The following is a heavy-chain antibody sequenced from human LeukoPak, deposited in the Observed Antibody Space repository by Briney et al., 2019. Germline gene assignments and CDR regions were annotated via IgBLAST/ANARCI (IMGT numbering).Heavy chain of an antibody. V-gene: IGHV3-48*01. J-gene: IGHJ4*02. CDR2: ISSSSNTI. Sequence: GASLRLSCAPSGLTFRSYNMNWVPPAPGKRLEWISYISSSSNTIYYADSVKGRFTISRDNAKNSLYLQMNSLRVEDTAVYFCARDHGPEVYWGQGTLVTVSS. CDR1: GLTFRSYN. CDR3: ARDHGPEVY.